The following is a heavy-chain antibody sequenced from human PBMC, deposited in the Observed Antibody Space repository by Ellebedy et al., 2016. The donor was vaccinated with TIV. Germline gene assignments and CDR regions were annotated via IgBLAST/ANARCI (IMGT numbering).Heavy chain of an antibody. CDR1: GFTFSNYW. J-gene: IGHJ5*02. CDR3: VRDPYSYGP. V-gene: IGHV3-74*01. CDR2: INSDGSAT. Sequence: GGSLRLSCAASGFTFSNYWMHWVRQAPGKGLVWVSRINSDGSATNHADSVKGRFTISRDNAKNTLYLQMNSLRDDDTAIYYCVRDPYSYGPWGQGTLVTVPS. D-gene: IGHD1-26*01.